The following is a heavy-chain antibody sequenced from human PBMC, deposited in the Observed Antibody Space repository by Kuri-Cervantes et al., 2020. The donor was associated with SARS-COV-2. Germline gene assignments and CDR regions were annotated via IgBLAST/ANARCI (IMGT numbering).Heavy chain of an antibody. CDR3: SSSTKGSRDGYSNRGGGFDP. V-gene: IGHV4-4*02. CDR2: IYHSGST. J-gene: IGHJ5*02. Sequence: SETLSLTCAVSGGTISSSSWWSWVRQPPGKGLERIGEIYHSGSTNYNPSLKSRVTISVDTSKNQFSLKLSSVTAADTAVYYCSSSTKGSRDGYSNRGGGFDPWGQGTLVTVSS. D-gene: IGHD5-24*01. CDR1: GGTISSSSW.